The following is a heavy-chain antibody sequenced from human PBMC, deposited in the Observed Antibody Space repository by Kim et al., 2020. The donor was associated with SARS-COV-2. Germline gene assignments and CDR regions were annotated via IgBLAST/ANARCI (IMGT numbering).Heavy chain of an antibody. CDR2: INHSGST. J-gene: IGHJ6*02. CDR1: GGSFSGYY. Sequence: SETLSLTCAVYGGSFSGYYWSWIRQPPGKGLEWIGEINHSGSTNYNQSLKSRVTISVDTSKNQFSLKLSSVTAADTAVYYCARERPSRVVPAAMQKYYYGMDVWGQGTTVTVSS. V-gene: IGHV4-34*01. D-gene: IGHD2-2*01. CDR3: ARERPSRVVPAAMQKYYYGMDV.